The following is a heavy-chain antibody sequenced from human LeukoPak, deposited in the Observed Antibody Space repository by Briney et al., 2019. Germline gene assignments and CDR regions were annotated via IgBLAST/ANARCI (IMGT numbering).Heavy chain of an antibody. Sequence: SVKVSCKASGGTFSSYAISWVRQAPGQGLEWMGGIIPIFGTANYAQKFQGRVTITADKSTSTAYMELRSLRSDDTAVYYCARDPLGGSGWPSGYWGQGTLVTVSS. J-gene: IGHJ4*02. CDR1: GGTFSSYA. V-gene: IGHV1-69*06. CDR2: IIPIFGTA. CDR3: ARDPLGGSGWPSGY. D-gene: IGHD6-19*01.